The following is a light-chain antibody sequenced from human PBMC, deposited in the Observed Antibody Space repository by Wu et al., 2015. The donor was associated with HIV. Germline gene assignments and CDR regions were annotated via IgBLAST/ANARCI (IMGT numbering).Light chain of an antibody. V-gene: IGKV3-20*01. CDR1: QSVSSY. Sequence: EIVLTQSPATLSLSPGERATLSCRASQSVSSYLAWYQQKPGQAPRLLIYDASNRATGIPDRFSGSGSGTDFTLTISRLEPEDFAVFYCQQYGTSPSTFGQGTMLELK. CDR2: DAS. J-gene: IGKJ2*01. CDR3: QQYGTSPST.